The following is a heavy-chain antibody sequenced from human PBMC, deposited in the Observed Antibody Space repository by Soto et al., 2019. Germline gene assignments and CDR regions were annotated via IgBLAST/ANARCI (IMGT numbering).Heavy chain of an antibody. D-gene: IGHD2-2*01. J-gene: IGHJ4*02. CDR1: GFTFSSYW. Sequence: EVQLVESGGGLVQPGGSLRLSCAASGFTFSSYWMSWVRQAPGKGLEWVANIIQDGSEKSYVDSVKGRFTISRDNAKSSLYVQMNSLRAQDTAVYFCARGRGYCSGTSCFPYCFDYWGQGTLVTVSS. V-gene: IGHV3-7*01. CDR3: ARGRGYCSGTSCFPYCFDY. CDR2: IIQDGSEK.